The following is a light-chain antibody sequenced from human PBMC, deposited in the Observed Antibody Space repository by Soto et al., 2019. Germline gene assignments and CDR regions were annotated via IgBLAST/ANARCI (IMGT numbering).Light chain of an antibody. CDR1: KSFNSIY. J-gene: IGKJ5*01. CDR2: VAS. V-gene: IGKV3-20*01. Sequence: EIWLTQSPGTLSWSPGERATLSCGASKSFNSIYLAWYKQKPCQAPRLLIYVASIRATGIPDRLSGSGSGTEFTLTISRMEPEDFAVYYCQQCGSSSTFGQGTRLEIK. CDR3: QQCGSSST.